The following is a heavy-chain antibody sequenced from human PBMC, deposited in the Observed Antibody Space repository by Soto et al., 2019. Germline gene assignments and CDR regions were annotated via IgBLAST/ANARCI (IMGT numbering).Heavy chain of an antibody. Sequence: QVQLQESGPGLVKPAQTLSVTCTVSGGSISSGDHYWNWIRQAPGKVLEWIGYIFNRGSPYYNPSLRGRVTIDWDLSKNQVSLQVDSVTGADSAVYYCARAPVLAFGGLIAPFFDSWGQGALVTVAS. CDR2: IFNRGSP. D-gene: IGHD3-16*02. CDR1: GGSISSGDHY. J-gene: IGHJ4*02. V-gene: IGHV4-30-4*01. CDR3: ARAPVLAFGGLIAPFFDS.